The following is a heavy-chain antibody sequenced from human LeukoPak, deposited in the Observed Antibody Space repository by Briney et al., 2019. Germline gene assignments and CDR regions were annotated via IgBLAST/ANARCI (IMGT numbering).Heavy chain of an antibody. J-gene: IGHJ4*02. CDR3: AARATVTTFEDY. V-gene: IGHV3-9*01. CDR1: GFTFDDYA. D-gene: IGHD4-17*01. Sequence: GGSLRLSCAASGFTFDDYAMHWVRQAPGKGLEWVSGISWNSGSIGYADSVKGRFTISRDNAKNSLYLQMNSLRAEDTALYYCAARATVTTFEDYWGQGTLVTVSS. CDR2: ISWNSGSI.